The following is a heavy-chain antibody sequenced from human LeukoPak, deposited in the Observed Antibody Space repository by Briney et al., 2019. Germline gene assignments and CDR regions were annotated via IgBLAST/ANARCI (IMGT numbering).Heavy chain of an antibody. J-gene: IGHJ5*02. CDR3: ARDRRVLRFLEWLSPFDP. CDR2: ISAYNGNT. V-gene: IGHV1-18*01. Sequence: ASVKVSCKASGYTFTSYGISWVRQAPGQGLEWMGWISAYNGNTNYAQKFQGRVTMTRDTSTSTVYMELSSLRSEDTAVYYCARDRRVLRFLEWLSPFDPWGQGTLVTVSS. CDR1: GYTFTSYG. D-gene: IGHD3-3*01.